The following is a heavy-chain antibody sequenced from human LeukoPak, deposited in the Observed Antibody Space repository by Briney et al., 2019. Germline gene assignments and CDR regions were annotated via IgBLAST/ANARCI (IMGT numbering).Heavy chain of an antibody. CDR1: EFTFNIYA. D-gene: IGHD1-14*01. Sequence: GGSLRLSCAASEFTFNIYAMNWVRQAPGKGLQWVSAITATGVRTYYADSVKGRFTISRDNSKNSLYLQMNSLRAEDTAVYYCARVYRRYFDYWGQGTLVTVSS. J-gene: IGHJ4*02. CDR2: ITATGVRT. V-gene: IGHV3-23*01. CDR3: ARVYRRYFDY.